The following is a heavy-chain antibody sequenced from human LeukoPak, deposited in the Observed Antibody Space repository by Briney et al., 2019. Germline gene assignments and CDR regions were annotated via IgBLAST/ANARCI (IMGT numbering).Heavy chain of an antibody. V-gene: IGHV4-38-2*02. J-gene: IGHJ4*02. Sequence: SETLSLTCTVSGYSISSGYYWGWIRQPPGKGLEWIGSIYHSGSTYYNPSLKSRVTISVDTSKNQFSLKLSSVTAADTAVYYCARGLGYSGYDLGGYFDYWGQGTLVTVSS. CDR1: GYSISSGYY. CDR2: IYHSGST. D-gene: IGHD5-12*01. CDR3: ARGLGYSGYDLGGYFDY.